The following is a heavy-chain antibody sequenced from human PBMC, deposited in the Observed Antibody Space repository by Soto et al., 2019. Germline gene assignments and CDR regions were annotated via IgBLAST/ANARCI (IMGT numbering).Heavy chain of an antibody. CDR3: ARDDTGGGLTYYFDS. D-gene: IGHD2-8*02. J-gene: IGHJ4*01. V-gene: IGHV3-23*01. CDR2: LSVSGGAT. Sequence: GGSLRLSCAASGFTFSSNDMSWVRQAPGKGLEWVSALSVSGGATYYTDSVKGRFTISRDNSKKTLYLQMNSLRVEDTAIYYCARDDTGGGLTYYFDSWGRGSLVTVSS. CDR1: GFTFSSND.